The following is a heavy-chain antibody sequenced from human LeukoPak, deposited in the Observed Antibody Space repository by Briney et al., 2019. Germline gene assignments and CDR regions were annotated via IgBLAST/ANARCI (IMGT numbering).Heavy chain of an antibody. V-gene: IGHV5-51*01. CDR2: IYPGDSDT. D-gene: IGHD3-10*01. CDR1: GCNFTNYW. J-gene: IGHJ3*02. CDR3: ARLGYYGSGTFGLPDAFDI. Sequence: GGSLKISCQGSGCNFTNYWIGWVRQMPGKGLEWMGIIYPGDSDTRYSPSFQGQVTISADESINTAYLQWSSLKASDTDMYYCARLGYYGSGTFGLPDAFDIWGQGTMVTVSS.